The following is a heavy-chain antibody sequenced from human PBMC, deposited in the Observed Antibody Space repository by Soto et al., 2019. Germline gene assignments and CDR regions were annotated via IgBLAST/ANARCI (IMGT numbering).Heavy chain of an antibody. CDR2: ISWNSGSI. CDR3: AKGSSSSWQPQH. V-gene: IGHV3-9*01. Sequence: GGSLRLSCAASGFTFDDYAMHWVRQAPGKGLEWVSGISWNSGSIGYADSVKGRFTISRDNAKNSLYLQMNSLRAEDTALYYCAKGSSSSWQPQHWGQGTLVTVSS. CDR1: GFTFDDYA. J-gene: IGHJ1*01. D-gene: IGHD6-13*01.